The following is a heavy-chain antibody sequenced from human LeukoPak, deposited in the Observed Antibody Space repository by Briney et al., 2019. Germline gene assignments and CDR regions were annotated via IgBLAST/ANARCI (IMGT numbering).Heavy chain of an antibody. J-gene: IGHJ6*03. CDR1: GYTFTGYY. CDR3: ASSLLYATGEYYYYYMDV. D-gene: IGHD3-16*01. CDR2: INPNSGGT. Sequence: ASVKVSCKASGYTFTGYYMHWVRQAPGQGLEGMGWINPNSGGTNYAQKFQGRVTLTRDTSISTAYMELRRLRSDDTAVYYCASSLLYATGEYYYYYMDVWGKGTTVTVSS. V-gene: IGHV1-2*02.